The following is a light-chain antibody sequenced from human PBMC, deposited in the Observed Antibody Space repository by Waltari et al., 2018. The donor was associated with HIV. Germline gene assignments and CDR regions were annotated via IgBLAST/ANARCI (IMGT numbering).Light chain of an antibody. J-gene: IGLJ2*01. CDR2: RNN. Sequence: QSVLTQPPSASGTPGQRVPISCSGSSPNIGSNYVYWYQQLPGTAPQLHILRNNQRPSGVPDRFSGSKSGTSASLAISGLRSEDEADYYCAAWVDSLSVVFGGGTKLTVL. V-gene: IGLV1-47*01. CDR3: AAWVDSLSVV. CDR1: SPNIGSNY.